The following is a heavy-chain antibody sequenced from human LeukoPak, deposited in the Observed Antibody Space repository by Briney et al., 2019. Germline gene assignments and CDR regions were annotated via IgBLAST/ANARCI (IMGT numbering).Heavy chain of an antibody. V-gene: IGHV3-23*01. J-gene: IGHJ4*02. CDR2: ISGGGGST. CDR3: AKSYDISRFYPY. D-gene: IGHD3-22*01. CDR1: GFTSIAYA. Sequence: GGSLRLSCVGSGFTSIAYALTWARQSPGKGLEWVSVISGGGGSTDYADSVKGRFTVSRDNSKNTLYLQMDSLTVEDTAVYYCAKSYDISRFYPYWGQGTLVTVSS.